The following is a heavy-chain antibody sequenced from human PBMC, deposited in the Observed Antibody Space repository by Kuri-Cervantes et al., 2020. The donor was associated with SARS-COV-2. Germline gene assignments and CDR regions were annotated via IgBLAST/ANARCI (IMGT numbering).Heavy chain of an antibody. CDR2: ISAYNGNT. CDR1: GYTFTGYY. Sequence: GGSLRLSCKASGYTFTGYYMHWVRQAPGQGLECMGWISAYNGNTNYAQKFQGRVTMTTDTSTSTAYMELRSLRSDDTAVYYCARVWWEARITDAFDIWGQGTMVTVSS. D-gene: IGHD1-26*01. CDR3: ARVWWEARITDAFDI. V-gene: IGHV1-18*04. J-gene: IGHJ3*02.